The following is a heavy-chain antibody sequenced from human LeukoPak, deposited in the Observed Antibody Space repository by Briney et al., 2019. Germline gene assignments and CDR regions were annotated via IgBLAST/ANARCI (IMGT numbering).Heavy chain of an antibody. V-gene: IGHV4-38-2*02. J-gene: IGHJ3*02. CDR1: GYSISSGYY. Sequence: PSETLSLTCTVSGYSISSGYYWGWIRQPPGKGLEWIGGIYHSGSTYYNPSLKSRVTISVDTSKNQFSLKLSSVTAADTAVYYCARSLSSGYPFDAFDIWGQGTMVTVSS. D-gene: IGHD3-22*01. CDR3: ARSLSSGYPFDAFDI. CDR2: IYHSGST.